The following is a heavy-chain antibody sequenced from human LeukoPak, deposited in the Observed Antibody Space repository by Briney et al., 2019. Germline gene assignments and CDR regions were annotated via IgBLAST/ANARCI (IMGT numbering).Heavy chain of an antibody. CDR3: AYKGLGYCSSTSCSWFDP. CDR2: INPSGST. V-gene: IGHV4-30-2*01. Sequence: SQTLSLTCTVSGGSINSGGYYWSWIRQPPGKGLECIGYINPSGSTSYNPSLKSRVTISVDRSKNQFSLKLSSVTAADTAVYYCAYKGLGYCSSTSCSWFDPWGQGTLVTVSS. J-gene: IGHJ5*02. D-gene: IGHD2-2*01. CDR1: GGSINSGGYY.